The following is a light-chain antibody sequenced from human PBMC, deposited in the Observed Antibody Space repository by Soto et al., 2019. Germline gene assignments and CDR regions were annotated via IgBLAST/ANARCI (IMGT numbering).Light chain of an antibody. Sequence: DIQLTQSPSFLSASVGDRVTVSCRASQDISTSLAWFQQKAGKVPQLLVYPASTLQDGVPSRFSGSGSGTYFTLTINNLQAEDFATYYCQQTYDTDVVTFGGGTRVEIK. CDR2: PAS. CDR1: QDISTS. J-gene: IGKJ4*01. CDR3: QQTYDTDVVT. V-gene: IGKV1-9*01.